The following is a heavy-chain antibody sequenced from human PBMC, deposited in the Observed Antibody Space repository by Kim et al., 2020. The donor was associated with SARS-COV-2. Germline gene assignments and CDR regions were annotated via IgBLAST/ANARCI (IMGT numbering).Heavy chain of an antibody. J-gene: IGHJ4*02. V-gene: IGHV1-18*01. CDR2: GNT. CDR3: ARGEGYFDF. Sequence: GNTNYAQKVQDRVTMTTDISTTSAYMELRSLISDDTAVYYCARGEGYFDFWGQGTLVTVSS. D-gene: IGHD1-26*01.